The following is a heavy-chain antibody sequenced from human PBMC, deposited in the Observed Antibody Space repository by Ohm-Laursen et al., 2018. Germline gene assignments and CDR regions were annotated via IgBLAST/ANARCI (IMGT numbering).Heavy chain of an antibody. Sequence: SDTLSLTCTVSGDSISSYYWGWIRQPPGKGLEWIGNIYYSGSTYYNPSLKSRVTISVDTSKNQFSLNLSSVTAVDTAVYYCARTFWSTGYYYGMDVWGQGTTVTVSS. CDR2: IYYSGST. D-gene: IGHD3-3*01. J-gene: IGHJ6*02. CDR1: GDSISSYY. V-gene: IGHV4-39*01. CDR3: ARTFWSTGYYYGMDV.